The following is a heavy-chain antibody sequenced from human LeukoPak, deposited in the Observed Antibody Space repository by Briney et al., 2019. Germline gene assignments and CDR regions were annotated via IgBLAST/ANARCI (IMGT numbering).Heavy chain of an antibody. CDR1: GGSISSGDSY. J-gene: IGHJ4*02. V-gene: IGHV4-30-4*01. CDR3: ARHQDPRDYFDY. Sequence: PSETLSLTCTVSGGSISSGDSYWSWIRQPPGKGLEWIGYLYYSGSIYYNPSLKSRVTISVDTSKNQFSLRLSSVTAADTAVYYCARHQDPRDYFDYWGQGTLVTVSS. D-gene: IGHD2-2*01. CDR2: LYYSGSI.